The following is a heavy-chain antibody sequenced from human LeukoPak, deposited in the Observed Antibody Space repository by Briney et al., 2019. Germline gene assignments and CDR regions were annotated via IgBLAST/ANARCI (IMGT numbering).Heavy chain of an antibody. CDR2: IYSGGST. CDR1: GFTVSSNY. CDR3: ARDSPPYGSGNYFDY. J-gene: IGHJ4*02. V-gene: IGHV3-53*01. D-gene: IGHD3-10*01. Sequence: GGSLRVSCAASGFTVSSNYMSGVRQAPGKGLEWVSVIYSGGSTYYADSVKGRFTISRDNSKNTLYLQMSSLRAEDTAVYYCARDSPPYGSGNYFDYWGQGTLVTVSS.